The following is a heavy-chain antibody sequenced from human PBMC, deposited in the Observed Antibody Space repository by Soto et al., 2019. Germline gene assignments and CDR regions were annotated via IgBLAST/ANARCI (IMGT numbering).Heavy chain of an antibody. V-gene: IGHV3-15*01. CDR1: GFSFNNCW. J-gene: IGHJ4*02. Sequence: EVQLVESGGGLVKPGGSLRLSCAASGFSFNNCWMSWVRQAPGKGLEWVGRIKSRVAGGTTDYSATVQCRFTISRDDSKNTLYLPRNSSKTADTALYYCTTASTPTVCDCGPGYSVQAKNLDYWGQGTLVTVSS. CDR3: TTASTPTVCDCGPGYSVQAKNLDY. D-gene: IGHD2-15*01. CDR2: IKSRVAGGTT.